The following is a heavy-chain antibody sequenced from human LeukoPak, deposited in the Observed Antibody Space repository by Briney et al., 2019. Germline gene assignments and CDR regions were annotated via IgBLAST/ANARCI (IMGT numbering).Heavy chain of an antibody. J-gene: IGHJ6*02. CDR2: IPGSGGAT. D-gene: IGHD3-22*01. Sequence: GGSLRLSCAASGFTFSSYAIRWVRQAPGTGLEWVSSIPGSGGATYYADSVRGRFSISRDSSKNTVYLQMNSLRDEDTAVYYCARARPWDSSRSYYFGMDVWGHGTTVTVSS. V-gene: IGHV3-23*01. CDR1: GFTFSSYA. CDR3: ARARPWDSSRSYYFGMDV.